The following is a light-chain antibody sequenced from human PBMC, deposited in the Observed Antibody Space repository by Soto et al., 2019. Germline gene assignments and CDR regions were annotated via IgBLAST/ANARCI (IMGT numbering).Light chain of an antibody. V-gene: IGKV4-1*01. Sequence: DIVMTQSPDSLAVSLGERATINCKSSQSVLYSSNNQNYLAWYQQKPGQPPKLLIYWASTRESGVPDRFSGSGSGTDFTLTISSLQADDVAVYYCQQYYSTPLTFGGGTKVEIK. CDR3: QQYYSTPLT. J-gene: IGKJ4*01. CDR1: QSVLYSSNNQNY. CDR2: WAS.